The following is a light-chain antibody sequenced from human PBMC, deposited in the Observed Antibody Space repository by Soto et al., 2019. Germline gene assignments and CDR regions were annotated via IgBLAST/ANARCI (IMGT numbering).Light chain of an antibody. Sequence: IQMTQSPSSLSASVGDRVTITCRGSQDISTYLNGYQQKPEQAPPLLIYDVSSWQSGVPARFSGSGSGTNFTTTISSLQPDDFATYYCQQRHSASYTFGQGTKLAIK. J-gene: IGKJ2*01. CDR3: QQRHSASYT. CDR1: QDISTY. CDR2: DVS. V-gene: IGKV1-39*01.